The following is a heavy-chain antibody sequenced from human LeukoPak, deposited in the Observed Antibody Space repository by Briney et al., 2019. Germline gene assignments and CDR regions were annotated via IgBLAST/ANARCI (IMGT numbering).Heavy chain of an antibody. D-gene: IGHD6-13*01. CDR1: GFTVSNNY. CDR3: ARSGKISSLAAAVLDY. Sequence: PGGSLRLSCAASGFTVSNNYLSWVRQAPGKGLEWVSVIYSGGSTYYADSVKGRFTISRDNSKNTLYLQMNRLRAEDTAVYYCARSGKISSLAAAVLDYWGQGTLVTVSS. CDR2: IYSGGST. J-gene: IGHJ4*02. V-gene: IGHV3-53*01.